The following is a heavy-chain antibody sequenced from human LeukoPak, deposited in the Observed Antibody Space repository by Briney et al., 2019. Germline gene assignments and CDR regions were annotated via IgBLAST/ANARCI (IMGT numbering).Heavy chain of an antibody. CDR1: GYSFTSYW. Sequence: GESLKISCKGSGYSFTSYWIGGVRQMPGKGLEWMGIIYPGDSDTRYSPSFQGQVTISADKSISTAYLQWSSLKASDTAMYYCARHEACSGGSCYSEHYYYGMDVWGKGTTVTVSS. J-gene: IGHJ6*04. D-gene: IGHD2-15*01. CDR2: IYPGDSDT. V-gene: IGHV5-51*01. CDR3: ARHEACSGGSCYSEHYYYGMDV.